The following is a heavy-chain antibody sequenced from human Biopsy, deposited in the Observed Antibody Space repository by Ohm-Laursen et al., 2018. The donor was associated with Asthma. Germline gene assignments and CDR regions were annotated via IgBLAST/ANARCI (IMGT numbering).Heavy chain of an antibody. CDR3: ARGDSSNWSHYHFDY. CDR2: IYSGGTS. Sequence: SLRLSCSASGLAVSRDHMFWVRQAPGKGLEWVSVIYSGGTSHTADSVRGRFTISRDYSKNTLYLQMHSLRAEDTAVYYCARGDSSNWSHYHFDYWGQGTLVTVSS. V-gene: IGHV3-53*01. D-gene: IGHD3-22*01. CDR1: GLAVSRDH. J-gene: IGHJ4*02.